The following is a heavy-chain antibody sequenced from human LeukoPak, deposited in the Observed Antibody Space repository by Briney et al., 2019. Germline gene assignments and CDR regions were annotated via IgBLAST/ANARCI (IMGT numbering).Heavy chain of an antibody. CDR1: GYTFTGYY. CDR2: ISPDSGAT. D-gene: IGHD1-26*01. V-gene: IGHV1-2*02. Sequence: ASVKVSCKASGYTFTGYYMHWVRQAPGQGLEWMGWISPDSGATNYAQKFQGRVTMTRDTSISTAYMGLSSLRSDDTAVYYCARGLGGATSYYYMDVWGKGTTVTVSS. CDR3: ARGLGGATSYYYMDV. J-gene: IGHJ6*03.